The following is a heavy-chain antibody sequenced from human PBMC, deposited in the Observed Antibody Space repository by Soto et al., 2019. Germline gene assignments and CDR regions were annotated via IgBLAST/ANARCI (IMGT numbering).Heavy chain of an antibody. CDR1: GFTFSSYG. CDR3: ARDVATDSGSYFDY. Sequence: QVQLVESGGGVVQPGRSLRLSCAASGFTFSSYGMHWVRQAPGKGLEWVAVIWYDGSNKYYADSVKGRFTIPRDNSKNTLYLQMNSLRAEDTAVYYCARDVATDSGSYFDYWGQGTLVTVSS. J-gene: IGHJ4*02. D-gene: IGHD1-26*01. CDR2: IWYDGSNK. V-gene: IGHV3-33*01.